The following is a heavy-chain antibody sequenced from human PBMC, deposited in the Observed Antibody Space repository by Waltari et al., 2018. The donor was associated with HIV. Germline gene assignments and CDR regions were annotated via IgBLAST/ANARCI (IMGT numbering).Heavy chain of an antibody. Sequence: EVQLVEAGGGLVKPGGSLRLSCTTSGFPVTVAWLSWVRQAAGGGPDWVCRIKRQDWGGTPDSAPPVKGRSTITVDDSKNTVFLQINSLKPQYTAVYYCAAVGGGTRDFWRQGTLVIVSS. D-gene: IGHD3-16*01. CDR3: AAVGGGTRDF. CDR2: IKRQDWGGTP. CDR1: GFPVTVAW. V-gene: IGHV3-15*01. J-gene: IGHJ4*02.